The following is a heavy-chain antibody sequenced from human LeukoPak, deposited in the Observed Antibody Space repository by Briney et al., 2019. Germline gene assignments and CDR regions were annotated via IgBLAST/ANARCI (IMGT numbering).Heavy chain of an antibody. CDR2: INPNSGGT. CDR1: GYTFTSYY. Sequence: ASVKVSCKASGYTFTSYYMHWVRQAPGQGLEWMGWINPNSGGTNYAQKFQGRVTMTRDTSISTAYMELSRLRSDDTAVYYCARVLQLLNNDAFDIWGQGTMVTVSS. J-gene: IGHJ3*02. D-gene: IGHD2-2*01. CDR3: ARVLQLLNNDAFDI. V-gene: IGHV1-2*02.